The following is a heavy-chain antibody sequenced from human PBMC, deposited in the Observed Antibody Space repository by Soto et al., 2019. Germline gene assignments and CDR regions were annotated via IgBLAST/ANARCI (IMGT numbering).Heavy chain of an antibody. CDR1: GFTFSSYG. V-gene: IGHV3-33*01. J-gene: IGHJ6*03. D-gene: IGHD2-2*01. Sequence: QVQLVESGGGVVQPGRSLRLSCAASGFTFSSYGMHWVRQAPGKGLEWVAVIWYDGSNKYYADSVKGRFTISRDNSKNTLYLQMNSLRAEDTAVYYCARRTGYCSSTSCPDRYYYYMDVWGKGTTVTVSS. CDR2: IWYDGSNK. CDR3: ARRTGYCSSTSCPDRYYYYMDV.